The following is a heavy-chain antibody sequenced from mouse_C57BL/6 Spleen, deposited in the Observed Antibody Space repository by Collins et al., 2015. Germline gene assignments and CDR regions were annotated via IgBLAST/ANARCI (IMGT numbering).Heavy chain of an antibody. J-gene: IGHJ2*01. D-gene: IGHD4-1*01. CDR2: IHPNSGST. CDR1: GYTFTSYW. V-gene: IGHV1-64*01. CDR3: ARLGLGRDFDY. Sequence: QVQLQQPGAELVKPGASVKLSCKASGYTFTSYWMHWVKQRPGQGLEWIGMIHPNSGSTNYNEKFKSKATLTVDKSSSTAYMQLSSLTSEDSAVYYCARLGLGRDFDYWGQGTTLTVSS.